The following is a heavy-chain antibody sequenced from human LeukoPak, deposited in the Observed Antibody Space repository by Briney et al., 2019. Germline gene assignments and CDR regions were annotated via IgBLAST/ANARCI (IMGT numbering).Heavy chain of an antibody. CDR3: AKDSQTFEYSSSSDYDY. Sequence: GGSLRLSCAASGFTFSSYGTHWVRQAPGKGLEWVAVISYDGSNKYYADSVKGRFTISRDNSKNTLYLQMNSLRAEDTAVCYCAKDSQTFEYSSSSDYDYWGQGTLVTVSS. J-gene: IGHJ4*02. CDR1: GFTFSSYG. D-gene: IGHD6-6*01. CDR2: ISYDGSNK. V-gene: IGHV3-30*18.